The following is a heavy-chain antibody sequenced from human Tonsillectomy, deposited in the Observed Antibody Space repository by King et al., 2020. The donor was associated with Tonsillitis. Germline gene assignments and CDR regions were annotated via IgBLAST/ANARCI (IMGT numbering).Heavy chain of an antibody. D-gene: IGHD3-10*01. J-gene: IGHJ4*02. CDR3: ATEGGRSGSGY. CDR1: GFTFSRYW. CDR2: IKEDGRDK. V-gene: IGHV3-7*01. Sequence: VQLVESGGGLVQPGGSLRLSCAVSGFTFSRYWMSWVRQAPGKGLEWVANIKEDGRDKHYVDSVKGRFTISRDHAKNSLFLQMNSLRAEATAVDYCATEGGRSGSGYWGQGTLVTVSS.